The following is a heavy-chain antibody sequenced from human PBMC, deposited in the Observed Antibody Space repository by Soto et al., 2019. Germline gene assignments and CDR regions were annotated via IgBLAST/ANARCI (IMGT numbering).Heavy chain of an antibody. CDR2: IYYSGST. CDR3: ARDYGDYLDY. CDR1: GGSVSSGGYY. D-gene: IGHD4-17*01. Sequence: SETLSLTCTVSGGSVSSGGYYWSWIRQHPGKGLEWIGYIYYSGSTNYNPSLKSRVTISVDTSKNQFSLKLSSVTAADTAVYYCARDYGDYLDYWGQGTLVTVSS. V-gene: IGHV4-61*08. J-gene: IGHJ4*02.